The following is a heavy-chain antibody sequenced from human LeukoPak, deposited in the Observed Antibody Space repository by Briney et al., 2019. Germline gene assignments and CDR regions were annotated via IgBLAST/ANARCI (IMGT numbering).Heavy chain of an antibody. D-gene: IGHD7-27*01. J-gene: IGHJ4*02. Sequence: GGSLRLSCAASGFTFSSYSMNWVRQAPGKGLEWVSSISSSSSYIYYADSVKGRFTISRDNAKNSLYLQMNSLRAEGTAVYYCARDRGDKIDYWGQGTLVTVSS. CDR3: ARDRGDKIDY. CDR2: ISSSSSYI. V-gene: IGHV3-21*01. CDR1: GFTFSSYS.